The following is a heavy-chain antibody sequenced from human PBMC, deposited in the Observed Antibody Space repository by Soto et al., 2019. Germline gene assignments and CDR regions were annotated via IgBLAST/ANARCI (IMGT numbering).Heavy chain of an antibody. CDR2: IQDDGSKK. Sequence: QVQLVESGGGVVQPGRSLRLSCVASGFTFSNYGMLWVRQAPGKGLEWVAVIQDDGSKKYYADSMRGRFTISRDNSKDTPYLQMNSLRAEDTAVYYCARWRSGYYRFYFDHWGQGTLVTVSS. J-gene: IGHJ4*02. CDR3: ARWRSGYYRFYFDH. CDR1: GFTFSNYG. D-gene: IGHD5-12*01. V-gene: IGHV3-33*01.